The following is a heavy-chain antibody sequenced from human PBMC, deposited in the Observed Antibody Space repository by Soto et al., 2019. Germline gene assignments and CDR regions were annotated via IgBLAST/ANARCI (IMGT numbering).Heavy chain of an antibody. Sequence: SETLSLTCTVSGGSISSYYWSWIRQPPGKGLDWIGYIYYSGSTNYNPSLKSRVTISVDTSKNQFSLKLSSVTAADTAVYYCARDGTYYDILTGYQYNWFDPWGQGTLVTVSS. D-gene: IGHD3-9*01. CDR2: IYYSGST. V-gene: IGHV4-59*01. CDR1: GGSISSYY. J-gene: IGHJ5*02. CDR3: ARDGTYYDILTGYQYNWFDP.